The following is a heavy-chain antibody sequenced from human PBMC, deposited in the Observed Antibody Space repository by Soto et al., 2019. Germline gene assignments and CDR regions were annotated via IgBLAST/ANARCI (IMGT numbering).Heavy chain of an antibody. J-gene: IGHJ6*02. CDR2: IYSTGST. V-gene: IGHV4-39*01. Sequence: SETLSLTCNVSGGSISRSGYYWGWIRQPPGKGLEWIGSIYSTGSTYYNPSLKSPVTISVDTSKNQFSLNLISVTAADTAVYYCRRSNGFGTDVWGQGTAVTVSS. CDR1: GGSISRSGYY. D-gene: IGHD4-4*01. CDR3: RRSNGFGTDV.